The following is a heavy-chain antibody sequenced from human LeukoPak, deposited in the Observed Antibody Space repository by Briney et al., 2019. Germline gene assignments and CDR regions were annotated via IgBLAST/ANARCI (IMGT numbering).Heavy chain of an antibody. CDR1: GGSIGTYY. Sequence: SETLSLTCTVSGGSIGTYYWSWIRQPPGKGLEWIGYIYYSGSTKYNPSLKRRVTISVDTSRNQVSLKLRSVTAADTAVYYCARAPDYIVGATYFDYWGQGTLFTVSS. CDR2: IYYSGST. J-gene: IGHJ4*02. CDR3: ARAPDYIVGATYFDY. D-gene: IGHD1-26*01. V-gene: IGHV4-59*01.